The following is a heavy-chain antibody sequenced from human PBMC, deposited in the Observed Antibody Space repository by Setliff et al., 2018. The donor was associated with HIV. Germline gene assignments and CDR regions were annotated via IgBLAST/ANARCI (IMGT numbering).Heavy chain of an antibody. Sequence: SETLSLTCTVPGGSINDQYFSWIRQPPGKGLEWIGSIDYSESTKYNPSLNSRGTISLDKPKNELSLKLTSVTAADTAVYYCARDVGLCGVDCWPYFYFDLWGRGNLVTVSS. D-gene: IGHD2-21*02. CDR2: IDYSEST. CDR1: GGSINDQY. CDR3: ARDVGLCGVDCWPYFYFDL. V-gene: IGHV4-59*11. J-gene: IGHJ2*01.